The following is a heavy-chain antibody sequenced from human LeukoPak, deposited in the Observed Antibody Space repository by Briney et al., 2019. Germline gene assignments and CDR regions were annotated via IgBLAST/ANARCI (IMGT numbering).Heavy chain of an antibody. Sequence: GGSLRLSCAASGFTFSSYGMSWVRQAPGKGLEWVSGISGSGGSTYYADSVKGRFTISRDNSKNTLYLQMNSLRAEDTAVYYCAKFYYYDSSGYPYWGQGTLVTVSS. V-gene: IGHV3-23*01. CDR1: GFTFSSYG. D-gene: IGHD3-22*01. J-gene: IGHJ4*02. CDR3: AKFYYYDSSGYPY. CDR2: ISGSGGST.